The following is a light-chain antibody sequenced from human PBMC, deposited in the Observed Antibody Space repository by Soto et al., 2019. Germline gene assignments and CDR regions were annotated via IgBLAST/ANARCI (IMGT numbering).Light chain of an antibody. J-gene: IGKJ5*01. Sequence: ELVLTQSPGTLSLSPGESATLSCRASQPVSSNFLAWYQQKPGQAPRLVIYGAFNRATGIPARFSGSGSGTDFTLTISSLEPEDFAVYYCQQRNIWPPVTFGQGTRLEIK. CDR2: GAF. CDR1: QPVSSN. CDR3: QQRNIWPPVT. V-gene: IGKV3-11*01.